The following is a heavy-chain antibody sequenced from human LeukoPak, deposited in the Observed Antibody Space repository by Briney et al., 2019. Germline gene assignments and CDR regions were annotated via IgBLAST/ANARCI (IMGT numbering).Heavy chain of an antibody. CDR1: GFTFSTYS. J-gene: IGHJ4*02. D-gene: IGHD2-15*01. V-gene: IGHV3-21*01. CDR2: ISPSTSYT. Sequence: PGGSLRLSCAASGFTFSTYSMNWVRQAPGKGLEWVSSISPSTSYTYYADSVKGRFTVSRDTAKNSLYLQMNSLRAEDTAVYYCAGGCGGNCYLNDYWGQGTLVTVS. CDR3: AGGCGGNCYLNDY.